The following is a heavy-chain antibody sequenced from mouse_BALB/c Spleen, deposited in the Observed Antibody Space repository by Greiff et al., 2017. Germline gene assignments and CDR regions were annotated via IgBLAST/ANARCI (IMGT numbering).Heavy chain of an antibody. CDR3: ARVGEVYFDY. Sequence: VMLVESGAELVRPGSSVKISCKASGYAFSSYWMNWVKQRPGQGLEWIGQIYPGDGDTNYNGKFKGKATLTADKSSSTAYMQLSSLTSEDSAVYFCARVGEVYFDYWGQGTTLTVSS. V-gene: IGHV1-80*01. CDR1: GYAFSSYW. J-gene: IGHJ2*01. CDR2: IYPGDGDT.